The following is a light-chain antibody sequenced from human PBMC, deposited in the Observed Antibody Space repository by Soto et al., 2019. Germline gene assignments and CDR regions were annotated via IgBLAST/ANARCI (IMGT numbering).Light chain of an antibody. CDR1: SGHSSYA. V-gene: IGLV4-69*01. CDR2: LNSDGSH. J-gene: IGLJ2*01. CDR3: QTCSAGLVV. Sequence: QSVLTQSPSASASLGASVKLTCTLSSGHSSYAIAWLQQQPEKGPRHLMKLNSDGSHNKGDGIPDRFSGSSSGAERYLTISSLQSEDEADYYCQTCSAGLVVFGGGTKLTVL.